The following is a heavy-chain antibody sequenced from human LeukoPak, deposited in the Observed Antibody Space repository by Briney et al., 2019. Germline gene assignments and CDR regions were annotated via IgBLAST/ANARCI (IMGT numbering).Heavy chain of an antibody. V-gene: IGHV4-39*01. D-gene: IGHD6-13*01. CDR1: GGSISSSSYY. CDR2: IYYSGST. J-gene: IGHJ4*02. CDR3: APHLGGIDGYYFDY. Sequence: SETLSLTCTVSGGSISSSSYYWGWIRQPPGTGLEWIGSIYYSGSTYYNPSLKSRVTISVDTSKNQFSLKLSSVTAADTAVYYCAPHLGGIDGYYFDYWGQGTLVTVSS.